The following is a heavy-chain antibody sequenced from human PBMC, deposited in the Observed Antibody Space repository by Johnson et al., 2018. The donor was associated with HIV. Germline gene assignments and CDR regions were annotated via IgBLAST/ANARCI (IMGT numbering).Heavy chain of an antibody. CDR1: GFTFSSYA. V-gene: IGHV3-23*04. CDR2: ISGSGGST. Sequence: VQLVESGGGLVQPGGSLRLSCAASGFTFSSYAMSWVRQAPGKGLEWVSAISGSGGSTYYADSVKGRFTISRDNSKNTLYLQMNSLRAEDTAVYYCAREGSGGSCYPLDHDAFDIWGQGTMVTVSS. CDR3: AREGSGGSCYPLDHDAFDI. D-gene: IGHD2-15*01. J-gene: IGHJ3*02.